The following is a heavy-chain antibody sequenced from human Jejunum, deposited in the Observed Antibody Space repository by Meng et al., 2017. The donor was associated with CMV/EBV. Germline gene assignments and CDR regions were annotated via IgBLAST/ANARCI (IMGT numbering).Heavy chain of an antibody. CDR1: GFTFSDHY. D-gene: IGHD3-10*01. V-gene: IGHV3-72*01. CDR2: IKNKANSYIT. CDR3: GRDSMKGGGFDY. J-gene: IGHJ4*02. Sequence: SGFTFSDHYMDWFRQAPGKGLEWVARIKNKANSYITVYAASVRDRFTISRDDPKTSLFLQMSSLKAEDTAMYYCGRDSMKGGGFDYWGQGALVTVSS.